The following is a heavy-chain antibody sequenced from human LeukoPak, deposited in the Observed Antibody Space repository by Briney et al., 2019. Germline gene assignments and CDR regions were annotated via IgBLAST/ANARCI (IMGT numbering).Heavy chain of an antibody. Sequence: PSETLSLTCTVSGGSISSYYWSWIRQPAGKGLEWIGRIYTSGSTNYNPSLKSRVTMSVDTSKTQFSLNLISMTAADTAIYYCARASEGIGFFDYWGQGILVTVSS. J-gene: IGHJ4*02. CDR1: GGSISSYY. CDR2: IYTSGST. V-gene: IGHV4-4*07. CDR3: ARASEGIGFFDY. D-gene: IGHD2-2*03.